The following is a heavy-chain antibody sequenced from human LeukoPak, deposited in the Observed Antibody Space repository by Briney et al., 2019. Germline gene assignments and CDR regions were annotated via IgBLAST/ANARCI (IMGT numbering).Heavy chain of an antibody. CDR1: GFTFSSYG. CDR3: AKEGGYSYGSFLDY. J-gene: IGHJ4*02. Sequence: GGSLRLSCAASGFTFSSYGMHWVRQAPGKGLEWVAVISYDGSNKYYADSVKGRFTISRDNSKNTLYLQMNSLRAEDTAVYYCAKEGGYSYGSFLDYWGQGTLVTVSS. D-gene: IGHD5-18*01. CDR2: ISYDGSNK. V-gene: IGHV3-30*18.